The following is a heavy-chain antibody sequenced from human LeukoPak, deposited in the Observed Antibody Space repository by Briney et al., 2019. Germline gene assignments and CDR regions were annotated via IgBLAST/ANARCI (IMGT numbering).Heavy chain of an antibody. D-gene: IGHD4-17*01. CDR1: GGSFSGYY. J-gene: IGHJ3*02. Sequence: SETLSLTCAVYGGSFSGYYWSWIRQPPGKGLEWIGEINHSGSTNYNPSLKSRVTISVDTSKNQFSLKLSSVTAADTAVYYCASDDYGDLVNAFDIWGQGTMVTVSS. CDR2: INHSGST. V-gene: IGHV4-34*01. CDR3: ASDDYGDLVNAFDI.